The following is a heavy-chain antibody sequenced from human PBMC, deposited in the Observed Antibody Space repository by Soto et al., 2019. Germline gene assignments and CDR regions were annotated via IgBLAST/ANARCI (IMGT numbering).Heavy chain of an antibody. D-gene: IGHD3-3*01. V-gene: IGHV1-69*13. Sequence: ASVKVSCKASGGTFSSYAISWVRQAPGQGLEWMGGIIPIFGTANYAQKFQGRVTITADESTSTAYMELSSLRSEDTAVYYCARAPWGGYYPAHYYYGMDVWGQGTTVTVSS. CDR1: GGTFSSYA. CDR2: IIPIFGTA. CDR3: ARAPWGGYYPAHYYYGMDV. J-gene: IGHJ6*02.